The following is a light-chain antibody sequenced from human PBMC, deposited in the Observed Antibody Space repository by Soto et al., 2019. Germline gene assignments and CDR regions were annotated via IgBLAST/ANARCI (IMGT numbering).Light chain of an antibody. CDR3: CSYTDSSSLV. Sequence: QSVLTQPASVSESPGQSISISCSGTRNDVGTYNLVSWYQQLPGKAPKLIIYEGNKRPSGVSNRFSGSRSGNTASLTISGLQPEDEADYYCCSYTDSSSLVFGGGTKLTVL. J-gene: IGLJ3*02. CDR1: RNDVGTYNL. CDR2: EGN. V-gene: IGLV2-23*01.